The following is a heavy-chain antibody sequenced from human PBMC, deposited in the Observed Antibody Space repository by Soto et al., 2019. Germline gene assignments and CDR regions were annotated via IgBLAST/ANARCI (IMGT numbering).Heavy chain of an antibody. CDR1: GFTFSSYA. Sequence: GGSLRLSCAASGFTFSSYAMSWVRQAPGKGLEWVSAISGSGGSTDYADSVKGRFTISRDNSKNTLYLQMNSLRAEDTAVYYCAKDKVFLWFRELLNNWFDTWGQGTLVTVSS. CDR3: AKDKVFLWFRELLNNWFDT. J-gene: IGHJ5*02. V-gene: IGHV3-23*01. D-gene: IGHD3-10*01. CDR2: ISGSGGST.